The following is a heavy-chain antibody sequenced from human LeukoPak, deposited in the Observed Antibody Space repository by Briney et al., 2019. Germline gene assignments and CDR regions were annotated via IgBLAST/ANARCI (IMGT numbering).Heavy chain of an antibody. V-gene: IGHV1-58*02. D-gene: IGHD2-15*01. J-gene: IGHJ5*02. CDR1: GFTFTSSA. CDR3: ARVGRGGSSGSFDP. CDR2: IVVGSGNT. Sequence: SVKVSCKASGFTFTSSAMQWVRQARGQRLEWIGWIVVGSGNTNYAQKFKERVTITAAKSTSTAYMELSSLGSEETAVYYCARVGRGGSSGSFDPWGQGTLVTVSA.